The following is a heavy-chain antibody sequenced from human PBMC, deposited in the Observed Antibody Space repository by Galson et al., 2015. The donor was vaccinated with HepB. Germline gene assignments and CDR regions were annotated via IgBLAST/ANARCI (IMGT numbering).Heavy chain of an antibody. V-gene: IGHV3-33*01. CDR1: GFAFSDYG. D-gene: IGHD3-16*01. J-gene: IGHJ4*02. CDR2: IWSDGSHS. Sequence: SLRLSCARTGFAFSDYGMHWVRQAPGKGLEWVAIIWSDGSHSIYADSVRGRFTISRDNSKNTAYLQMNSLRVEDTAVYYCARDWGWNLDYGGQGTLVTVSS. CDR3: ARDWGWNLDY.